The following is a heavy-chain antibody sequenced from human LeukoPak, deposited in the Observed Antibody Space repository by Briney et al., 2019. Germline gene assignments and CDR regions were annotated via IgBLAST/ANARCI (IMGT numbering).Heavy chain of an antibody. Sequence: AGRSLRLSCAASGFTFSNYAMHWVRQAPGKGLAWVAIISYNGINKYYADSVKGRFTISRDNSKNTLYLQMNSLRAEDTAVYYCARERRVSRWLRYFDWLLYEVGHSSPSDYWGQGTLVTVSS. CDR3: ARERRVSRWLRYFDWLLYEVGHSSPSDY. D-gene: IGHD3-9*01. CDR2: ISYNGINK. V-gene: IGHV3-30*04. J-gene: IGHJ4*02. CDR1: GFTFSNYA.